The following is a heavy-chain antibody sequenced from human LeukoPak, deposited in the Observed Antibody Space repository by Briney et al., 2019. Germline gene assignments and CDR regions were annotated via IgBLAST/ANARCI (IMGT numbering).Heavy chain of an antibody. J-gene: IGHJ4*02. CDR3: APTHKDYDSRGYSSDY. V-gene: IGHV4-39*07. CDR1: GGSISSSSYY. CDR2: IYYSGST. D-gene: IGHD3-22*01. Sequence: PSETLSLTCTVSGGSISSSSYYWGWIRQPPGKGLEWIGSIYYSGSTYYNPYLKSRVIISVDTSKNQFSLKVRSVTAADTAVYYCAPTHKDYDSRGYSSDYWGQGTLVTVSS.